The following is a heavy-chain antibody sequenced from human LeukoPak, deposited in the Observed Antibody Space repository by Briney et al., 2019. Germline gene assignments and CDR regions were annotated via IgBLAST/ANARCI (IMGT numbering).Heavy chain of an antibody. CDR3: AXXXYYDSSGFPGIH. V-gene: IGHV4-34*01. CDR1: GGSFSGYY. CDR2: INHSGST. J-gene: IGHJ1*01. D-gene: IGHD3-22*01. Sequence: SETLSFTCAVYGGSFSGYYWSWIRQPPGKGLEWIGEINHSGSTNYNPSLKSRVTISVDTSKNQFSLKLSSVTAADTAVYYCAXXXYYDSSGFPGIHWGQGTLVTVSS.